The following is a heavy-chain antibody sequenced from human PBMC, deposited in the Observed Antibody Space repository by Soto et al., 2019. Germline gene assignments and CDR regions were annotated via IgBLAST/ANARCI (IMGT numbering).Heavy chain of an antibody. CDR1: GFTFSSYS. V-gene: IGHV3-21*01. CDR2: ISSSSSYI. D-gene: IGHD5-18*01. J-gene: IGHJ5*02. Sequence: EVQLVESGGGLVKPGGSLRLSCAASGFTFSSYSMNWDRQAPGKGLEWVSSISSSSSYIYYADSVKGRFTISRDNAKNSLYLQMNSLRAEDTAVYYCNSEINWFDPWGQGTLVTVSS. CDR3: NSEINWFDP.